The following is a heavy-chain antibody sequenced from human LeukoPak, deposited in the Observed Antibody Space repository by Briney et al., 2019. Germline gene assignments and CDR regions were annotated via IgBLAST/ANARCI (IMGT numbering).Heavy chain of an antibody. CDR3: ARVEGGDMITFGGVIVTTLDY. D-gene: IGHD3-16*02. CDR1: GYSFTSYW. CDR2: IYPGDSDT. Sequence: PGESLKISCKGSGYSFTSYWTGWVRQMTGKGLEWMGIIYPGDSDTTYSPSFQGQVTISADKCISTAYLQWRSLRAWDTAMYYCARVEGGDMITFGGVIVTTLDYWGQGTLVSVSS. V-gene: IGHV5-51*01. J-gene: IGHJ4*02.